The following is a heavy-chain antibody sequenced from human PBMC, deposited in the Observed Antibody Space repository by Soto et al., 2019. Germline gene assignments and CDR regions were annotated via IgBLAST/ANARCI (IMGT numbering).Heavy chain of an antibody. CDR1: GFTFSSYA. V-gene: IGHV3-23*01. CDR3: LVGRYCNGGSCHYDAFDI. CDR2: ISGSGGST. J-gene: IGHJ3*02. Sequence: GSLRLSCAASGFTFSSYAMSWVRQAPGKGLEWVSAISGSGGSTYYADSVKGRFTISRDNSKNTLYLQMNSLRAEDTAVYYCLVGRYCNGGSCHYDAFDIWGQGTMVTVSS. D-gene: IGHD2-15*01.